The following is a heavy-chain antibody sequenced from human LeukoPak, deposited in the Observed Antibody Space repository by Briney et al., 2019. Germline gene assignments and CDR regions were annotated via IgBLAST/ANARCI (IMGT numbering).Heavy chain of an antibody. D-gene: IGHD4-17*01. CDR2: IRFDGSYN. Sequence: GGSLSLSCAASGFTFSSYGIHWVRQAPGKGLEWVAFIRFDGSYNDYADPVEGRSTISRTKHNDRSYLQMNSLRAEDTAVCYCSRDGPFGYDDYQFDYWGQGTLVTVSS. J-gene: IGHJ4*02. CDR1: GFTFSSYG. CDR3: SRDGPFGYDDYQFDY. V-gene: IGHV3-30*02.